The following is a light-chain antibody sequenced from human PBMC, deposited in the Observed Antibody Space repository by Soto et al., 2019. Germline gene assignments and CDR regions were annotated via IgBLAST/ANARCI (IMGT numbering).Light chain of an antibody. Sequence: EIVLTQPPATLSLSPGERATLSCRASQSVSSYLAWYQQKPGQAPWLLIYDASARATGIPARFSGSGSGTDFTLTISSLEPEDFAVYYCQQRSNWPGTFGQGTKLEIK. CDR1: QSVSSY. V-gene: IGKV3-11*01. CDR2: DAS. CDR3: QQRSNWPGT. J-gene: IGKJ2*01.